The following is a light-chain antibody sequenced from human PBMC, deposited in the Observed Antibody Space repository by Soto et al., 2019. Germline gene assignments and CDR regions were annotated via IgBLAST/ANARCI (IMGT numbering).Light chain of an antibody. CDR2: DVT. V-gene: IGLV2-14*01. Sequence: QSVRTQPASVSGSPGQSSTSSCTVTSSDVGGYNYVSWYQQYPGKAPKLMIYDVTNRTSGVSNRFSGSKSVNTASLTISGLHAEDEADYYCGSYRISNAFFGTGPKVTVL. CDR1: SSDVGGYNY. J-gene: IGLJ1*01. CDR3: GSYRISNAF.